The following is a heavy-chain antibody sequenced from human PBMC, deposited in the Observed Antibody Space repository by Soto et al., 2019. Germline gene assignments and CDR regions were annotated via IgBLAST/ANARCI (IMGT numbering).Heavy chain of an antibody. J-gene: IGHJ4*02. D-gene: IGHD6-19*01. V-gene: IGHV4-31*03. CDR1: SGSITSVNSY. Sequence: PSETLSLTCTVSSGSITSVNSYLSWIRQFPGKGLEWIGYIYYSGSSYYNPSLKGRVTISEDTSKKQFSLQLNSVTAADTAVYYCARGRSRWSSVRLDDCGQGTLVTVSS. CDR3: ARGRSRWSSVRLDD. CDR2: IYYSGSS.